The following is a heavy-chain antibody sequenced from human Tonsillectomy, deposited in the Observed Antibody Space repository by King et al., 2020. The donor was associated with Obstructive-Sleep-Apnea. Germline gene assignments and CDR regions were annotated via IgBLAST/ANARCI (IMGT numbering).Heavy chain of an antibody. J-gene: IGHJ5*02. Sequence: VQLVESGGGLVQPGGSLRLSCAASGFTFSSYSMNWVRQDPGKGLEWGSYITSSSSTIYYADSVKGRFTISRDNAKNSLYLQMNSLRVEDTAVYYCARDSSGYSPWGQGTLVTVSS. D-gene: IGHD3-22*01. CDR2: ITSSSSTI. V-gene: IGHV3-48*04. CDR1: GFTFSSYS. CDR3: ARDSSGYSP.